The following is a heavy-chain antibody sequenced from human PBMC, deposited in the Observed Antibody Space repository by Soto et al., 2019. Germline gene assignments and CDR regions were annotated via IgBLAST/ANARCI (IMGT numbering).Heavy chain of an antibody. Sequence: SETLSLTCTVSGGSISSSSYYWGWIRQPPGKGLEWIGSIYYSGSTYYNPSLKSRVTISVDTSKNQFSLRLSSVTAADTAVYYCARITGTTASNYYYYGMDVWGQGTTVTVSS. CDR3: ARITGTTASNYYYYGMDV. J-gene: IGHJ6*02. V-gene: IGHV4-39*01. CDR2: IYYSGST. D-gene: IGHD1-7*01. CDR1: GGSISSSSYY.